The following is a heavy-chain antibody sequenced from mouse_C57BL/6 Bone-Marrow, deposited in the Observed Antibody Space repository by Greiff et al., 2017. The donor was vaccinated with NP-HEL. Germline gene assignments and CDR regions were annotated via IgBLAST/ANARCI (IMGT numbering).Heavy chain of an antibody. D-gene: IGHD1-1*01. CDR1: GYTFTSYW. CDR2: IHPNSGST. V-gene: IGHV1-64*01. CDR3: ASLYYYGHFDY. J-gene: IGHJ2*01. Sequence: QVQLQQPGAELVKPGASVKLSCKASGYTFTSYWMHWVKQRPGQGLEWIGMIHPNSGSTNYNEKFKSKATLTVDKSSSTAYMRLSSLTSEDSAVYYCASLYYYGHFDYWGQGTTLTVSS.